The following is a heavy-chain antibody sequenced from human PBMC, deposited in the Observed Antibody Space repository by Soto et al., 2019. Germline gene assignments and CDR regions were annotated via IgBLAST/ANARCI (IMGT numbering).Heavy chain of an antibody. V-gene: IGHV3-74*01. Sequence: PSETLSLTCTVSGYSINSDDYWMHWVRQAPGKGLVWVSRINSDGSSTSYADSVKGRFTISRDNAKNTLYLQMNSLRAEDTAVYYCAREDLMGITTYYYGMDVWGQGTTVTVSS. D-gene: IGHD2-8*01. CDR3: AREDLMGITTYYYGMDV. CDR2: INSDGSST. CDR1: GYSINSDDYW. J-gene: IGHJ6*02.